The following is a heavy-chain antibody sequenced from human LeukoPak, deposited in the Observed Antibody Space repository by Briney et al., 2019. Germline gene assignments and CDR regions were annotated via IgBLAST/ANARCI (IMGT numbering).Heavy chain of an antibody. CDR1: GYTFTNYF. CDR2: INPSGGST. CDR3: ARDRGDGYSFPYSFDY. D-gene: IGHD5-24*01. Sequence: ASVKVSCKASGYTFTNYFMEWVRQAPGQGLEWMGVINPSGGSTSYAEKFQGRVTMTRDTSTSTVYMELSSLRSEDTAVYYCARDRGDGYSFPYSFDYWGQGTLVTVSS. J-gene: IGHJ4*02. V-gene: IGHV1-46*01.